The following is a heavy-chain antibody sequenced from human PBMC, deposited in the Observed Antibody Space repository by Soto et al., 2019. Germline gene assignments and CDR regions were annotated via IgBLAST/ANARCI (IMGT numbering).Heavy chain of an antibody. CDR1: GCTFTGYY. Sequence: ASVKVSCKASGCTFTGYYMHWVRQAPGQGLEWMGWINPNSGGTNYAQKFQGRVTMTRDTSISTAYMELSRLRSDDTAVYYCARAGGYSSSWTFTYYFDYWGQGTLVTVSS. D-gene: IGHD6-13*01. CDR2: INPNSGGT. J-gene: IGHJ4*02. CDR3: ARAGGYSSSWTFTYYFDY. V-gene: IGHV1-2*02.